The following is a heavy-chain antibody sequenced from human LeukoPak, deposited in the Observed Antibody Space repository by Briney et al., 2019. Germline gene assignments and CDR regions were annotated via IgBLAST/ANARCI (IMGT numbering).Heavy chain of an antibody. V-gene: IGHV3-23*01. CDR1: GFTFSSYA. J-gene: IGHJ5*02. D-gene: IGHD2-2*02. Sequence: PGGSLRLSCAASGFTFSSYAMSWVRQAPGKGLEWVSAISGSGGSTYYADSVKGRFTISRDNSKNTLYLQMNSLRAEDTAVYYRAKLGYCSSTSCYRFDPWGQGTLVTVSS. CDR2: ISGSGGST. CDR3: AKLGYCSSTSCYRFDP.